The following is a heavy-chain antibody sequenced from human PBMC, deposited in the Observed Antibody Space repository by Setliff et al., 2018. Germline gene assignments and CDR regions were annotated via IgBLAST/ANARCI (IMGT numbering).Heavy chain of an antibody. CDR1: GFTFSSYD. J-gene: IGHJ6*02. CDR3: TTTPDYGVIFRGMDV. CDR2: IWYDGSNK. V-gene: IGHV3-33*03. Sequence: PGGSLRLSCAASGFTFSSYDMHWVRQAPGKGLEWVAVIWYDGSNKYYADSVKGRFTISRDNAKNSLYLQMNSLRAEDTAVYYCTTTPDYGVIFRGMDVWGQGTTVTVSS. D-gene: IGHD4-17*01.